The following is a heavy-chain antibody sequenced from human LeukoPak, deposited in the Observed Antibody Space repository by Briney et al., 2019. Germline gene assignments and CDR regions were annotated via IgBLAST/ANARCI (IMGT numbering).Heavy chain of an antibody. Sequence: SVKVSCKASGGTFSSYAISWVRQAPGQGLEWMGGIIPIFGTANYAQKFQGRVTITADESTSTAYMELSSLRSEDTAVYYCARGGRPAATRPYYYYMDVWGKGTTVTVSS. CDR3: ARGGRPAATRPYYYYMDV. D-gene: IGHD2-2*01. J-gene: IGHJ6*03. CDR1: GGTFSSYA. V-gene: IGHV1-69*13. CDR2: IIPIFGTA.